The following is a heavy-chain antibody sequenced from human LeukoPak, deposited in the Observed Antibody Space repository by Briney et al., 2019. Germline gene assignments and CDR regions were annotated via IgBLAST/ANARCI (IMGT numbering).Heavy chain of an antibody. V-gene: IGHV4-31*03. Sequence: SQTLSLTCTVSGGSISSGGYYWSWTRQHPGKGLEWIGYIYYSGSTYYNPSLKSRVTISVDTSKNQFSLKLSSVTAADTAVYYCARFFGVVTYYFDYWGQGTLVTVSS. D-gene: IGHD3-3*01. J-gene: IGHJ4*02. CDR3: ARFFGVVTYYFDY. CDR1: GGSISSGGYY. CDR2: IYYSGST.